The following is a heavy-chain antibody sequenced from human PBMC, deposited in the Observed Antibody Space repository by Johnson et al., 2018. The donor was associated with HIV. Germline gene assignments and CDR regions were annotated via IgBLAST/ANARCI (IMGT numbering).Heavy chain of an antibody. Sequence: VQLVESGGGVVQPGRSLRLSCAVSGIIFSHYGMHWVRQAPGKGLEWVANIKTDGSEKYYVDSVKGRFTISRYNAKNSLYLQMNSLRAEDTAVYYCARAEGLPGRNAFDIWGQGTMVTVSS. J-gene: IGHJ3*02. D-gene: IGHD1-1*01. V-gene: IGHV3-7*01. CDR2: IKTDGSEK. CDR3: ARAEGLPGRNAFDI. CDR1: GIIFSHYG.